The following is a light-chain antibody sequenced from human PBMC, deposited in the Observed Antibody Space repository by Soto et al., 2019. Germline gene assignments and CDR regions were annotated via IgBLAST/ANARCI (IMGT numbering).Light chain of an antibody. V-gene: IGKV3-11*01. J-gene: IGKJ5*01. Sequence: EIVLTQSPATLSLSPGERATLSCRASQSVNSYLTWFQQKPGQAPRLLIFDASDRPTDIPARFSGSGSGTEFTLTISSLQSEDFAVYYCQQYNYWPPITFGQGTRLEIK. CDR3: QQYNYWPPIT. CDR1: QSVNSY. CDR2: DAS.